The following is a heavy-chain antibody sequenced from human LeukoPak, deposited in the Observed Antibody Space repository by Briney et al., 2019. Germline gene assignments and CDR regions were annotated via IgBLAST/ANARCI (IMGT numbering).Heavy chain of an antibody. V-gene: IGHV5-51*01. CDR1: GYSFTSYW. Sequence: NTGESLKISCKGSGYSFTSYWIGWVRQMPGKGLEWMGIIYPGDSDTRYSPSFQGQVTISADKSISTAYLQWSSLTASDTAIYYCARQFSNHYFDYWGQGTLVTVSS. D-gene: IGHD4-11*01. CDR3: ARQFSNHYFDY. J-gene: IGHJ4*02. CDR2: IYPGDSDT.